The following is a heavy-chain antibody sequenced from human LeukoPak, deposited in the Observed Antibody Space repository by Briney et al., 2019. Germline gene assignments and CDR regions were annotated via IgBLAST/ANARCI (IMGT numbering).Heavy chain of an antibody. J-gene: IGHJ6*03. V-gene: IGHV3-43*01. CDR3: AKDITVGNYYYYMDV. Sequence: GGSLRLSCAASGFTFDDYTMHWVRQAPGKGLEWVSLISWDGGSTYYVDSVKGRFTISRDNSKNSLYLQMNSLRTEDTALYYYAKDITVGNYYYYMDVWGKGTTVTVSS. CDR2: ISWDGGST. D-gene: IGHD7-27*01. CDR1: GFTFDDYT.